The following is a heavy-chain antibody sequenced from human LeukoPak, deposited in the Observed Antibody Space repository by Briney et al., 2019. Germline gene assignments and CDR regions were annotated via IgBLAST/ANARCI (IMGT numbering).Heavy chain of an antibody. Sequence: SETLSLTCTVSGYSISSGYYWGWIRQPPGKGLEWIGSIYHSGSTYYNPSLKSRVTISVDTSKNQFSLKLSSVTAADTAVYYCARECDGKLVRGVITYWGQGTLVTVSS. V-gene: IGHV4-38-2*02. CDR3: ARECDGKLVRGVITY. D-gene: IGHD3-10*01. CDR1: GYSISSGYY. J-gene: IGHJ4*02. CDR2: IYHSGST.